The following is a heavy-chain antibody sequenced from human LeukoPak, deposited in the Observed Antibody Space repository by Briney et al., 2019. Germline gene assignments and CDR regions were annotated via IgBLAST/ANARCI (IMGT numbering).Heavy chain of an antibody. V-gene: IGHV3-21*01. CDR2: IGGSSSSI. CDR1: GFTFSTYP. Sequence: GGSLRLSCAASGFTFSTYPMNWVRQAPGKGLEWVSSIGGSSSSIYYADPVKGRFTISRDNARNSLYLQMNSLRAEDTAIYYCTREKDEGFDYWGQGTLVTVSS. CDR3: TREKDEGFDY. J-gene: IGHJ4*02.